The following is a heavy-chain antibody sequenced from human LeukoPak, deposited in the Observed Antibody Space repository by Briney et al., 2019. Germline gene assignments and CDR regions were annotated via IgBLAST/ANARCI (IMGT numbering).Heavy chain of an antibody. Sequence: LEXVSAVSGSGGRTYYADSVKGRFTISRDNSKNTLYLQMNSLRAEDTAVYYCAKVRGSSWYYSGWGQGTLVTVSS. CDR2: VSGSGGRT. CDR3: AKVRGSSWYYSG. J-gene: IGHJ4*02. D-gene: IGHD6-13*01. V-gene: IGHV3-23*01.